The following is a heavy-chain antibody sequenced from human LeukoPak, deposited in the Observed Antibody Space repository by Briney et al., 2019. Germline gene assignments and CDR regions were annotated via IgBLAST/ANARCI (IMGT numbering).Heavy chain of an antibody. Sequence: SETLSLTCTVSGGSTSSYYWSWIRQPPGKGLEWIGYIYYSGSTNYNPSLKSRVTISVDTSKNQFSLKLSSVTAADTAVYYCARHRYSSGWSDYWGQGTLVTVSS. D-gene: IGHD6-19*01. V-gene: IGHV4-59*08. CDR2: IYYSGST. J-gene: IGHJ4*02. CDR1: GGSTSSYY. CDR3: ARHRYSSGWSDY.